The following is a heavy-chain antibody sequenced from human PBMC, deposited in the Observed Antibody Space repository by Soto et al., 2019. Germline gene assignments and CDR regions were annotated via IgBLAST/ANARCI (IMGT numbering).Heavy chain of an antibody. D-gene: IGHD3-10*01. Sequence: PEGSLRLSCSASGFTFSTYWMSGFRQATGKGLEGVANIKEDGSEKYSVASVKGRFTISRDNAQNTVYLQMITLSAEDTAVYYCARFLGSASYYDYWGQGT. J-gene: IGHJ4*02. CDR2: IKEDGSEK. CDR3: ARFLGSASYYDY. CDR1: GFTFSTYW. V-gene: IGHV3-7*01.